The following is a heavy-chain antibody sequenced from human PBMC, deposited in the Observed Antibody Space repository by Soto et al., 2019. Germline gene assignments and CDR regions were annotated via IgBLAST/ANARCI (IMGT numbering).Heavy chain of an antibody. CDR2: FHDSGFT. Sequence: GPETPSETLSLTCTVSGGSISSGYWSRIRQPPGKGLEWIGYFHDSGFTNYNTSLRRRVTISVDTSNNQLSLKLTSVTAADTAVYYCAKESIGGWVLHWGQGTLVTVSS. CDR1: GGSISSGY. CDR3: AKESIGGWVLH. V-gene: IGHV4-59*01. J-gene: IGHJ4*02. D-gene: IGHD6-19*01.